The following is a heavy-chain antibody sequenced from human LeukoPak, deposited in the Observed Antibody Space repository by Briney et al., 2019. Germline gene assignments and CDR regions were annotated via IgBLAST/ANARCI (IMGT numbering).Heavy chain of an antibody. D-gene: IGHD3-10*01. J-gene: IGHJ6*03. CDR3: ARARYYGSGSYCARPYYYYYMDV. Sequence: GASVKVSCKASGYTFTGYYMHWVRQAPGQGLEWMGWINPNSGGTNYAQKFQGRVTMTRDTSISTAYMELSRLRSDDTAVYYCARARYYGSGSYCARPYYYYYMDVWGKGTTVTVSS. CDR2: INPNSGGT. CDR1: GYTFTGYY. V-gene: IGHV1-2*02.